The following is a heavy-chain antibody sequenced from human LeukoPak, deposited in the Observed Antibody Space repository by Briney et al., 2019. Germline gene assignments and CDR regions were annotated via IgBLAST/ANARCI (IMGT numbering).Heavy chain of an antibody. D-gene: IGHD5-24*01. J-gene: IGHJ4*02. Sequence: GGSLRLSWAASGITLSDFWFSWVRQAPGKGLEWVARIKAKIHGETIDYAAPVRGRFIISRDDSRNTVYLQMNSLKFEDTAMYYCTRRSTIWGRGTRVTVSS. CDR1: GITLSDFW. V-gene: IGHV3-15*01. CDR2: IKAKIHGETI. CDR3: TRRSTI.